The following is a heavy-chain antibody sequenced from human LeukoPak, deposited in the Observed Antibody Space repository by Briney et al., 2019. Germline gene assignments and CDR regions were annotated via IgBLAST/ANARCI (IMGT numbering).Heavy chain of an antibody. Sequence: GGSLRLSCAASGYTFSSYAMTWVRQAPGKGLEWVSAISGSGGSTYYADSVKGRFIISRDSSKNTLYLQMNSLRAEDTAVYYCAKNIRYGGSVMESYYGMDVWGQGTTVTVSS. CDR1: GYTFSSYA. J-gene: IGHJ6*02. CDR3: AKNIRYGGSVMESYYGMDV. V-gene: IGHV3-23*01. CDR2: ISGSGGST. D-gene: IGHD4-23*01.